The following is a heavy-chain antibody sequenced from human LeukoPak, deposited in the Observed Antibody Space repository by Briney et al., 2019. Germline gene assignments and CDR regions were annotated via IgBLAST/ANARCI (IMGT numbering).Heavy chain of an antibody. D-gene: IGHD3-16*02. V-gene: IGHV4-31*03. CDR3: ARNHYDYVWGSYRYGHFDY. Sequence: PSQTLSLTCTVSGGSISSGGYYWSWIRQHPGKGLEWIGYIYYSGSTYYNPSLKSRVTISVDTSKNQFSLKLSSVTAADTAVYYCARNHYDYVWGSYRYGHFDYWGQGTLVTVSS. J-gene: IGHJ4*02. CDR1: GGSISSGGYY. CDR2: IYYSGST.